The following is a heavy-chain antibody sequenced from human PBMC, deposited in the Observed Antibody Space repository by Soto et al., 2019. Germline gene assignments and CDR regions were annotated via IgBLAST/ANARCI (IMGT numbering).Heavy chain of an antibody. V-gene: IGHV4-39*01. D-gene: IGHD1-1*01. Sequence: QMQLQESGPGLVKPSETLSLTCTVSGGSISRNSYYWGWIRQPPGKGLEWIGSIYYSGSIYYNPSLKTRVTTSVDTSKNQFSLTLSSVTAADTAVYYCARHDWNGVDYWGQGTLVTVSS. J-gene: IGHJ4*02. CDR2: IYYSGSI. CDR3: ARHDWNGVDY. CDR1: GGSISRNSYY.